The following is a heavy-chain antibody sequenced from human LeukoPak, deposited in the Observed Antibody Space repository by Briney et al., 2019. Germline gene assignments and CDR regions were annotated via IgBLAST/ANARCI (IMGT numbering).Heavy chain of an antibody. D-gene: IGHD6-19*01. CDR1: GFTFSSYW. J-gene: IGHJ4*02. CDR3: ARDPGIAVAGLDY. V-gene: IGHV3-7*01. Sequence: GGSLRLSCAASGFTFSSYWMSWVRQAPGKGLEWVANIKQDGSEKYYVDSVKGRFTISRDNAKNSLYLRMNSLRAEDTAVYYCARDPGIAVAGLDYWGQGTLVTVSS. CDR2: IKQDGSEK.